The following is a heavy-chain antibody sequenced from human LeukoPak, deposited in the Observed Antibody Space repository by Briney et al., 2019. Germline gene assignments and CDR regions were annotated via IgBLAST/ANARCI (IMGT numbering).Heavy chain of an antibody. V-gene: IGHV1-18*01. D-gene: IGHD6-13*01. Sequence: ASVKVSCKASGYTFTSHGISWVRQAPGQRLEWMGWISAYNGNTNYAQKLQGRVTTTTDTSTSTAYMELRSLRSDDTAVYYCARASQTSSSWYGDWFDPWGQGTLVTVSS. CDR2: ISAYNGNT. J-gene: IGHJ5*02. CDR1: GYTFTSHG. CDR3: ARASQTSSSWYGDWFDP.